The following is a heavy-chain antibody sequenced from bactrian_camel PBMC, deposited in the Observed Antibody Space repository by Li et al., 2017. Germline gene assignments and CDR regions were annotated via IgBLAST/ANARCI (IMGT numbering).Heavy chain of an antibody. D-gene: IGHD2*01. CDR3: SADSREWLLIPRYDW. CDR1: GTLYPIHC. J-gene: IGHJ4*01. CDR2: IDSDGTT. Sequence: VQLVESGGGSVQTGGSLRLSCLASGTLYPIHCTGWFRQSPGKEREAVAAIDSDGTTSYADSVKGRFTISQDSAKNTLYLQMDNLRPTDTAMYYCSADSREWLLIPRYDWWGQGTQVTVS. V-gene: IGHV3S53*01.